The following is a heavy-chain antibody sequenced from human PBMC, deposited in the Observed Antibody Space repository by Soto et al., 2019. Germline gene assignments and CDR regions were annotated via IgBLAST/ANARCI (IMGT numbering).Heavy chain of an antibody. CDR3: VSWSNWNPLYSDGLHV. D-gene: IGHD1-20*01. V-gene: IGHV1-69*06. Sequence: QVQLLQSGAEVKKPGSSVKVSCKVSGGAFTNYALNWVRHGPGQGLEWLGGIIPLHNTSNYSLKFLGRVTVTALIASTAVYMDFKSLTSDKTATYSCVSWSNWNPLYSDGLHVWGRGTTVTVSS. CDR1: GGAFTNYA. CDR2: IIPLHNTS. J-gene: IGHJ6*02.